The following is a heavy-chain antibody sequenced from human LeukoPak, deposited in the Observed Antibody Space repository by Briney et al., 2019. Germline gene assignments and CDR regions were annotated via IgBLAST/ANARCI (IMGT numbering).Heavy chain of an antibody. CDR1: GASVSSHY. Sequence: SETLSLTYTVSGASVSSHYWSWLRQPPGEGLEWIGFVFYGVSTFYNPSLRSRVTISVDTSKKQASLKLRSVTAADTGVYYCARRHCSSTSCYDYYYYYMDVWGKGTTVIVSS. D-gene: IGHD2-2*01. CDR3: ARRHCSSTSCYDYYYYYMDV. V-gene: IGHV4-59*08. J-gene: IGHJ6*03. CDR2: VFYGVST.